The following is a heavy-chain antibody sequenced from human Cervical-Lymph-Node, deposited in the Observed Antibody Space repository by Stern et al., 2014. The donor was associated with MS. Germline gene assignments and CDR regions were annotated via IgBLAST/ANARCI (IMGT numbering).Heavy chain of an antibody. CDR1: GFSLTTSGVG. D-gene: IGHD6-13*01. J-gene: IGHJ4*02. CDR2: IYWDGDK. V-gene: IGHV2-5*02. CDR3: IHTSPRVPGIDY. Sequence: QITLKESGPTLVKPTQTLTLKCIFSGFSLTTSGVGVGWIRQPPGKAQEWLGFIYWDGDKRYSPSLKRRITITKDTSKTQVVLTMTNMDPVDTATYYCIHTSPRVPGIDYWGQGTLVTVSS.